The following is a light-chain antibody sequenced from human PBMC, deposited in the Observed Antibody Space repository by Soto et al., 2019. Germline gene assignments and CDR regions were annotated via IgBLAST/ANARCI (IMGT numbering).Light chain of an antibody. J-gene: IGLJ1*01. V-gene: IGLV2-11*01. CDR2: DVS. CDR3: CSYAGSYTYV. Sequence: QSALTQPRSVSGSPGQSVTISCTGTSSDVGGYNYVSWYQQHPGKAPKLMIYDVSKRPSGVPDRFSGSKSGNTASLTISGLQAEYEADYYCCSYAGSYTYVFGTGIKLTVL. CDR1: SSDVGGYNY.